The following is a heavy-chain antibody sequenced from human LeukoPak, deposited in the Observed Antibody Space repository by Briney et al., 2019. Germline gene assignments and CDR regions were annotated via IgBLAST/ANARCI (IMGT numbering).Heavy chain of an antibody. CDR2: ISGSGGST. J-gene: IGHJ4*02. D-gene: IGHD1-7*01. CDR3: AKANWNYGYNDH. Sequence: GGSLRLSCAASGFTFSSYAMSWVREAPGKGLEWVSAISGSGGSTYYADSVKGRFTISRDNSKNTLYLQMNSLRAEDTAVYYCAKANWNYGYNDHWGQGTLVTVSS. V-gene: IGHV3-23*01. CDR1: GFTFSSYA.